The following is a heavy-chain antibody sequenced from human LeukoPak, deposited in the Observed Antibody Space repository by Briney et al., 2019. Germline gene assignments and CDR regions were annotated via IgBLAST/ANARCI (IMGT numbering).Heavy chain of an antibody. J-gene: IGHJ5*02. V-gene: IGHV4-34*01. CDR2: INHSGST. D-gene: IGHD4-17*01. CDR1: GGPFSGYY. Sequence: PSETLSLTCAVYGGPFSGYYWSWIRQPPGKGLEWIGEINHSGSTNYNPSLKSRVTISVDTSKNQFSLKLSSVTAADTAVYYCARGGVPYGDYYWFDHWGQGTLVTVSS. CDR3: ARGGVPYGDYYWFDH.